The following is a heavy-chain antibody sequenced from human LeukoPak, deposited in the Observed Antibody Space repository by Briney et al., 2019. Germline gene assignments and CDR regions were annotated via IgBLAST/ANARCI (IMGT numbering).Heavy chain of an antibody. CDR3: ARDVDYALDY. CDR2: ISAYNGNT. D-gene: IGHD4-17*01. Sequence: SVKVSCKASGYTFRSYAFSWVRQAPGQGLEWMGWISAYNGNTKYAQNLQGRVTMTTDTSTSTAYMELRGLISDDTAVYYCARDVDYALDYWGQGTLVTVSS. J-gene: IGHJ4*02. V-gene: IGHV1-18*04. CDR1: GYTFRSYA.